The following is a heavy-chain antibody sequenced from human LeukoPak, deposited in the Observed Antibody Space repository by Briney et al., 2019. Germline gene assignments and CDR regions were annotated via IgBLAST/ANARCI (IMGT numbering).Heavy chain of an antibody. D-gene: IGHD2-2*01. V-gene: IGHV4-59*01. J-gene: IGHJ3*02. CDR2: VYYTGST. CDR3: ARVVCTTTSCEKRGAFDI. Sequence: SETLSLTCTVSGGSISSYYWNWIRQPPGKGLEWIGYVYYTGSTNYNPSLKSRVTISIDTSKTHFSLKLSSVTAADTAVYYCARVVCTTTSCEKRGAFDIWGQGTMVTVSS. CDR1: GGSISSYY.